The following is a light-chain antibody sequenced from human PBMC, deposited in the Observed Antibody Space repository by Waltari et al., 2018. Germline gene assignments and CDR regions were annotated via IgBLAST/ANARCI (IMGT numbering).Light chain of an antibody. CDR2: SNN. V-gene: IGLV1-44*01. Sequence: QSVLTQPPSASGTPGPRVTISCSGSSYTIGRNVVNWYTQLPGTAPKLLMFSNNQRPSGVPDRFSGSKSGTSASLAISGLQSEDEADYYCAAWDDSLNGPGYVFGTGTKVSVL. J-gene: IGLJ1*01. CDR3: AAWDDSLNGPGYV. CDR1: SYTIGRNV.